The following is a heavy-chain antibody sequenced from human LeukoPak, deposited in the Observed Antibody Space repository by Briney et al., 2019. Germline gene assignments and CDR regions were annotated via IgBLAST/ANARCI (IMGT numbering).Heavy chain of an antibody. CDR1: GGSFSGSY. D-gene: IGHD6-13*01. CDR3: ARDHPTRIAAAGRSFDY. CDR2: INHSGST. Sequence: PSETLSLTCAVYGGSFSGSYWSWIRQPPGKGLEWIEEINHSGSTNYNPSLKSRVTISVDTSKNQFSLKLSSVTAADTAVYYCARDHPTRIAAAGRSFDYWGQGTLVTVSS. V-gene: IGHV4-34*01. J-gene: IGHJ4*02.